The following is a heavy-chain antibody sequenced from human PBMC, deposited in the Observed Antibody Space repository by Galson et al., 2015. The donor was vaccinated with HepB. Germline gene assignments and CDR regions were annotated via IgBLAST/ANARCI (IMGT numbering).Heavy chain of an antibody. CDR3: AKDPRYCSGGSCYPTYYFDN. V-gene: IGHV3-30*18. D-gene: IGHD2-15*01. CDR2: ISYDGSSK. CDR1: GFTFNKYG. J-gene: IGHJ4*02. Sequence: SLRLSCAASGFTFNKYGMHWVRQAPGKGLEWVAVISYDGSSKDYADSVKGRFTISRDNSKHTQYLQMNSLRAEDTAVYFCAKDPRYCSGGSCYPTYYFDNWGQGILVNVSS.